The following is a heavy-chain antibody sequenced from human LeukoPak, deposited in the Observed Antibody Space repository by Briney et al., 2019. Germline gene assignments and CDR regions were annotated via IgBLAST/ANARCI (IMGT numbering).Heavy chain of an antibody. J-gene: IGHJ6*04. CDR2: ISSSSSYI. D-gene: IGHD2-15*01. Sequence: PGGSLRLSCAASGFTFSSYSMNWVRQAPGKGLEWVSSISSSSSYIYYADSVKGRFTISRDNAKNSLYLRMNSLRAEDTAVYYCARVGVVVVAATRYYYYGMDVWGKGTTVTVSS. CDR3: ARVGVVVVAATRYYYYGMDV. V-gene: IGHV3-21*01. CDR1: GFTFSSYS.